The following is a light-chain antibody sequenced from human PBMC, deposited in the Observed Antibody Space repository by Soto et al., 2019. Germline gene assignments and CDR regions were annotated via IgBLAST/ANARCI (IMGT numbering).Light chain of an antibody. CDR1: QDINNW. Sequence: DIQVTHSPSSVSASVGDRVTITCRASQDINNWLAWYQQKPGEAPKLLIYTTSSLQSVVPSRFSGSGSGTDFTLTSNSLQPVDFATYYCQQANSFPLTFGGGTKVEIK. J-gene: IGKJ4*01. CDR3: QQANSFPLT. CDR2: TTS. V-gene: IGKV1D-12*01.